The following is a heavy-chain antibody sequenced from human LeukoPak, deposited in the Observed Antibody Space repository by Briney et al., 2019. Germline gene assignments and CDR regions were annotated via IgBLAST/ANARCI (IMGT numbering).Heavy chain of an antibody. CDR2: INPNSGGT. CDR1: GYTFTGYY. D-gene: IGHD6-13*01. Sequence: GVSVKVSCKASGYTFTGYYMHWVRQAPGQGLEWVGWINPNSGGTNYAQKFQGRVTMTRDTSISTAYMELSRLRSDDTAVYYCARVLLPYSSSWYPPDYWGQGTLVTVSS. V-gene: IGHV1-2*02. J-gene: IGHJ4*02. CDR3: ARVLLPYSSSWYPPDY.